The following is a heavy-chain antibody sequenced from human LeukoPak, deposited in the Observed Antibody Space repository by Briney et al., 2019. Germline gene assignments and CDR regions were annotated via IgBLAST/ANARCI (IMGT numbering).Heavy chain of an antibody. J-gene: IGHJ3*02. Sequence: PGGSLRLSCAASGFTFSSYSMNWVRQAPGKGLEWVSSISSSSSYIYYADSVKGRFTISRDNAKNSLYLQMNSLRAEDTAVYYCARADLYCSSSGCARRAFDIWGQGTTVTVSS. D-gene: IGHD3-22*01. CDR3: ARADLYCSSSGCARRAFDI. CDR1: GFTFSSYS. CDR2: ISSSSSYI. V-gene: IGHV3-21*01.